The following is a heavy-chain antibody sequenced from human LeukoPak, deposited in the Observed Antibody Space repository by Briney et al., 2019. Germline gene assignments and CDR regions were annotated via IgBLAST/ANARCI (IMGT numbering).Heavy chain of an antibody. CDR1: GFTFSNAW. D-gene: IGHD1-26*01. CDR3: TTLSGKGATENH. CDR2: IKSKSDGGTT. V-gene: IGHV3-15*01. Sequence: GGSLRLSCAASGFTFSNAWMSWVRQAPGKGLEWVGRIKSKSDGGTTDYAAPAKGRFTISRDDSKNTLYLQMNSLKTEDTAVYYCTTLSGKGATENHWGQGTPVTVSS. J-gene: IGHJ5*02.